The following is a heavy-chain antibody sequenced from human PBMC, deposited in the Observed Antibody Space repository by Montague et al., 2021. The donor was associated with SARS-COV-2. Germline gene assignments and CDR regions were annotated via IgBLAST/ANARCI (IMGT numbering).Heavy chain of an antibody. D-gene: IGHD3-9*01. J-gene: IGHJ6*02. CDR1: GFSLSNTGVG. CDR2: IYWDDDK. V-gene: IGHV2-5*02. CDR3: ARRTYDILTGYDYGMDV. Sequence: PALVKPTQTLTLTCSFSGFSLSNTGVGVSWIRQPPGKALEWLALIYWDDDKRYSPSLMSRLTVTKDTSRNQVVLTMTNMDPVDTGTYFCARRTYDILTGYDYGMDVWGQGTTVTVSS.